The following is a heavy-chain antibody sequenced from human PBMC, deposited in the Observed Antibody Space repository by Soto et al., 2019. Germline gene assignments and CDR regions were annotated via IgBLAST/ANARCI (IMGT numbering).Heavy chain of an antibody. V-gene: IGHV3-23*01. CDR2: VGGSGEYT. Sequence: GGSLRLSCAACGFTFSSYAMIWVRQAPGKGLEWVSGVGGSGEYTYYADSVKGRFTISRDNSKNTVYLQISSLRAEDTAVYYCAKVLTGYYYYFEYWGQGTLVTVSS. J-gene: IGHJ4*02. CDR1: GFTFSSYA. D-gene: IGHD3-9*01. CDR3: AKVLTGYYYYFEY.